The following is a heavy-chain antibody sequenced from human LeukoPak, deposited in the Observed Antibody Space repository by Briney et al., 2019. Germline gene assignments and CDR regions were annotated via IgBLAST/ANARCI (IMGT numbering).Heavy chain of an antibody. CDR3: ARRRDLYSGSYYPFDY. D-gene: IGHD1-26*01. J-gene: IGHJ4*02. CDR1: RYRFTSYW. CDR2: IYPGDSDA. V-gene: IGHV5-51*01. Sequence: KDGESLKISCKGSRYRFTSYWIGWVRQVPGKGLKWMGIIYPGDSDARYSPSFQGQVTISADKSISTAYLQWSSLKASDTAMYYCARRRDLYSGSYYPFDYWGQGTLVTVSS.